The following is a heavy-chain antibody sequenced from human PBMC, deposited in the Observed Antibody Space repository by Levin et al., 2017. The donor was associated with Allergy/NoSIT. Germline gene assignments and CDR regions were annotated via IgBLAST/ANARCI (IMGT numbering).Heavy chain of an antibody. J-gene: IGHJ4*02. D-gene: IGHD3-16*02. CDR3: ARGLGERSRYTLGY. Sequence: ESLKISCSVSGDSIRGYYWTWIRQPPGRGLEWIGHIHYSGTTNYNPSLKSRATISVDTSGNRFSLKLSSVTTADTAVYYCARGLGERSRYTLGYWGQGALVTVSS. CDR1: GDSIRGYY. V-gene: IGHV4-59*01. CDR2: IHYSGTT.